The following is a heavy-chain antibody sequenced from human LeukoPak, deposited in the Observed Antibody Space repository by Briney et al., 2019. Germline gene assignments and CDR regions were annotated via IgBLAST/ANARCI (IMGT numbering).Heavy chain of an antibody. D-gene: IGHD2-21*01. J-gene: IGHJ4*02. Sequence: GGSLRLSCAASGFTVSSNYMSWVRQAPGKGLEWVSVIYSGGSTYYADSVKGRFTISRDNSKNTLYLQMNSLRAEDTAVYYCARGAVVIFPYYFDYWGQGTLVTVPS. V-gene: IGHV3-66*01. CDR1: GFTVSSNY. CDR2: IYSGGST. CDR3: ARGAVVIFPYYFDY.